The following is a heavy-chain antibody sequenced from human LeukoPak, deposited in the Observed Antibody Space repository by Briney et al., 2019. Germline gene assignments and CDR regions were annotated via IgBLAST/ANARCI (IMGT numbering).Heavy chain of an antibody. CDR1: GFTLSTYW. V-gene: IGHV3-7*01. D-gene: IGHD5-12*01. CDR3: ARDHSGYDY. J-gene: IGHJ4*02. CDR2: IKQDGSEK. Sequence: PGGSLRLSCAASGFTLSTYWMSWVRQAPGKGLEWVANIKQDGSEKNYVDSVKGRFTISRDNAKNSLSLQMNSLRAEDTAVYYCARDHSGYDYWGQGTLLTVSS.